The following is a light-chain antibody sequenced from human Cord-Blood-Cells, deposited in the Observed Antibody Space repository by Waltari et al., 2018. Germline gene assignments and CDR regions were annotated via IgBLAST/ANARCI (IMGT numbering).Light chain of an antibody. Sequence: QSALTQPASVSGSPGQSITISCTGTSSDVGGYNYVSWYQQHPGKAPKLMIYEVSNRPSGVSNRFSCSKSGNTASLTISGLQAEDDADYYCSSCTSSSTLVFGGGTKLTVL. CDR3: SSCTSSSTLV. V-gene: IGLV2-14*01. CDR1: SSDVGGYNY. J-gene: IGLJ2*01. CDR2: EVS.